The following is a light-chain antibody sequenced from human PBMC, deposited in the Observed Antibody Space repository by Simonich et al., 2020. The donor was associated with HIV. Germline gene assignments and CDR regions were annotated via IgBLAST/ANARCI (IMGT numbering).Light chain of an antibody. Sequence: EIVLTQSPATLSLSPGERATLSCRASQSVSSYLAWYQQKPGQAPRLLIYGASTRATGIPARVSGGGSGTEFTLTISSLEPEDFAIYYCQQRTNWPPLTFGGGTKVEIK. CDR1: QSVSSY. J-gene: IGKJ4*01. CDR2: GAS. CDR3: QQRTNWPPLT. V-gene: IGKV3-11*01.